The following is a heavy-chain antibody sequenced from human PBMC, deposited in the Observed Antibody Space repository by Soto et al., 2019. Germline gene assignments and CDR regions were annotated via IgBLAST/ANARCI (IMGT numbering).Heavy chain of an antibody. V-gene: IGHV4-61*01. CDR1: GGSVSSGSYY. J-gene: IGHJ6*02. Sequence: QVQLQESGPGLVKPSETLSLTCTVSGGSVSSGSYYWSWIRQPPGKGLEWIGYIYYSGSTNYNPSLKSRVTISVDTSKNQFSLKLSSVTAADTAVYYGARVSLSRYYGMDVWGQGTTVTVSS. CDR3: ARVSLSRYYGMDV. D-gene: IGHD3-16*02. CDR2: IYYSGST.